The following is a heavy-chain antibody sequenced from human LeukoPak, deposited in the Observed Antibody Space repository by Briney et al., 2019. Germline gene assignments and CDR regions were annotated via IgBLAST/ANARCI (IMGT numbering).Heavy chain of an antibody. CDR3: AKRGVVIRGILVIGYHQEAYHYDF. D-gene: IGHD3-10*01. CDR1: GISLSNYG. J-gene: IGHJ4*02. CDR2: ISKRGGST. Sequence: GSLRLSCVVSGISLSNYGMTWVRQAPGKGLEWVSYISKRGGSTTYADSVKGRFTISRDTSLNTLYLQMNNLRAEDTAVYFCAKRGVVIRGILVIGYHQEAYHYDFWGQGVLVTVSS. V-gene: IGHV3-23*01.